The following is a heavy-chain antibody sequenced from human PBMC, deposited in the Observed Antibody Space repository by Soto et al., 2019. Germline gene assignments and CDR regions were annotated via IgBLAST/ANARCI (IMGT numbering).Heavy chain of an antibody. D-gene: IGHD2-2*02. J-gene: IGHJ5*02. CDR2: IRSKANSYAT. V-gene: IGHV3-73*01. CDR1: GFTFSGSA. CDR3: TRHHPYPNWFDP. Sequence: GGSLRLSCAASGFTFSGSAMHWVRQASGKGLEWVGRIRSKANSYATAYAASVKGRFTISRDDSKNTAYLQMNSLKTEDTAVYYCTRHHPYPNWFDPWGQGTLVTVSS.